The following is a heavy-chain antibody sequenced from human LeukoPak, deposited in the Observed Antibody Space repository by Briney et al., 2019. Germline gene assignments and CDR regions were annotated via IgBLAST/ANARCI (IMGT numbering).Heavy chain of an antibody. CDR1: GFTFSSYD. V-gene: IGHV3-48*03. CDR3: ERRREYSSGWGGFDI. Sequence: GGSLRLSCAASGFTFSSYDMNWVRQAPGKGLEWVSYISSSGSTIHYADSVKGRFTISRDNAKNSLYLQMNSLRAEDTAVYYCERRREYSSGWGGFDIWGQGTMVTVSS. CDR2: ISSSGSTI. D-gene: IGHD6-19*01. J-gene: IGHJ3*02.